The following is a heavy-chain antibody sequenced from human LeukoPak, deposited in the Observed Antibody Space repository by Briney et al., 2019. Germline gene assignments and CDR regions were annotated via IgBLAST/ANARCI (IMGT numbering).Heavy chain of an antibody. CDR3: VKDSSTTSWYFAFDV. V-gene: IGHV3-23*01. D-gene: IGHD2-2*01. Sequence: GGSLRLSCAASGLIFSSYAMTWVRQAPGKGLEWVASFGLYGGTTHYADSVKGRFTISRDNSKNTLYLQMTSLRADDTAVYYCVKDSSTTSWYFAFDVWGQGTMVAVSS. J-gene: IGHJ3*01. CDR1: GLIFSSYA. CDR2: FGLYGGTT.